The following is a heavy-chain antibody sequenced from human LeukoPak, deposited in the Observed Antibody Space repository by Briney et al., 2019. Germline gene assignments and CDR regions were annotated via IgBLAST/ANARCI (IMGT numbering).Heavy chain of an antibody. J-gene: IGHJ4*02. V-gene: IGHV3-23*01. CDR3: ATTKSVLRFLEWLFDY. D-gene: IGHD3-3*01. Sequence: GGSLRLSCAASGFTFSTYAMSWVRQAPGKGLEWVSAISGSGGSTYYADSVKGRFTISRDNSKNTLDLQMNSLRAEDTAVYYCATTKSVLRFLEWLFDYWGQGTLVTVSS. CDR2: ISGSGGST. CDR1: GFTFSTYA.